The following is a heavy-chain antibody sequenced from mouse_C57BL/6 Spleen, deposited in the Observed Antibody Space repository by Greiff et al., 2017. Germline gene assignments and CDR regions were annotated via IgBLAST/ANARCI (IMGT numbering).Heavy chain of an antibody. V-gene: IGHV1-64*01. CDR2: IHPNSGST. CDR1: GYTFTSYW. Sequence: QVQLQQPGAELVKPGASVKLSCKASGYTFTSYWMHWVKQRPGQGLEWIGMIHPNSGSTNYNEKFKSKATLTVDKSSSTAYMQLSSRTSEDSAVYYCARVGGYFDVWGTGTTVTVSS. J-gene: IGHJ1*03. CDR3: ARVGGYFDV.